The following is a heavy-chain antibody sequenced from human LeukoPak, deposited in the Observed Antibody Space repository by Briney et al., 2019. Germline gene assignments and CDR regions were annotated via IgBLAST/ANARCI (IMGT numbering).Heavy chain of an antibody. D-gene: IGHD1-26*01. CDR3: GRDLGGRSGY. V-gene: IGHV3-74*01. Sequence: GGSLRLSCAVSGFTFRTYWMHWVRQVPGEGPVWVSRINEDGSITNYADSVKGRFSISRDNAKNTLYLQMNSLRAEDTAVYYCGRDLGGRSGYWGQGTLVTVSS. CDR1: GFTFRTYW. J-gene: IGHJ4*02. CDR2: INEDGSIT.